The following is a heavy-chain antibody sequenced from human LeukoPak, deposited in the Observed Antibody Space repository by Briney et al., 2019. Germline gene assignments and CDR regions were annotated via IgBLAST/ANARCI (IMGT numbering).Heavy chain of an antibody. CDR2: ISYDGSNK. D-gene: IGHD3-22*01. J-gene: IGHJ4*02. CDR3: AIPGSAHYPAPFDF. V-gene: IGHV3-30*04. CDR1: GFTFSSYA. Sequence: PGGSLRLSCAASGFTFSSYAMHWVRQAPGKGLEWVAVISYDGSNKYYADSVKGRFTISRDNSKNTLYLQMNSLRAEDTAVYYCAIPGSAHYPAPFDFWGQGTLVTVSS.